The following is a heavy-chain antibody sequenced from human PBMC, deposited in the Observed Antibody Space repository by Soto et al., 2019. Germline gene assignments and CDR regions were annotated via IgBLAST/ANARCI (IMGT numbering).Heavy chain of an antibody. Sequence: EVQLVESGGGLVQPGRSLRLSCAASGFSFDEHAMHWVRQGPGKGLEWVSGISWKSGRVGYGDSVKGRFTISRDNAKNSLYLQMNSLRAEDTALYYCAKDPRPSGWSEEGYGAFEIWGQGTMVTVSS. CDR2: ISWKSGRV. CDR3: AKDPRPSGWSEEGYGAFEI. V-gene: IGHV3-9*01. J-gene: IGHJ3*02. D-gene: IGHD6-19*01. CDR1: GFSFDEHA.